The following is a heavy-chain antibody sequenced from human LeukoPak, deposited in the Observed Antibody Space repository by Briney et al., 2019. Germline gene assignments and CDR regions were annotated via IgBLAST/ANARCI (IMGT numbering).Heavy chain of an antibody. CDR2: ISWNGGTT. J-gene: IGHJ3*02. V-gene: IGHV3-20*04. D-gene: IGHD3-10*01. CDR1: GFTFSSYA. CDR3: ARDSVRAFDI. Sequence: GGSLRLSCAASGFTFSSYAMSWVRQTPGKGLEWVSGISWNGGTTGYAVSVKGRFTISRDNAKNSLYLQMSSLRAEDTALYYCARDSVRAFDIWGQGTMVTVSS.